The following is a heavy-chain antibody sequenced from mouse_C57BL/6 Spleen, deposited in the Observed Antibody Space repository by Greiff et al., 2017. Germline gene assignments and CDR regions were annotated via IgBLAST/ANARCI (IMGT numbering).Heavy chain of an antibody. CDR1: GFSLTSYG. V-gene: IGHV2-2*01. CDR2: IWSGGST. D-gene: IGHD2-14*01. CDR3: ARNIGEYFDV. J-gene: IGHJ1*03. Sequence: VKLQESGPGLVQPSQSLSITCTVSGFSLTSYGVHWVRQSPGKGLEWLGVIWSGGSTDYNAAFISRLSNSKDHSKSQVFFKMNSLQADDTAIYYWARNIGEYFDVWGTGTTVTVSS.